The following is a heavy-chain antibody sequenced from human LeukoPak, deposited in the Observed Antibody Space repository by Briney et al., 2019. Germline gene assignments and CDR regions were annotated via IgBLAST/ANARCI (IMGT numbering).Heavy chain of an antibody. CDR1: GYSISCGYY. J-gene: IGHJ4*02. CDR2: IYHSGST. D-gene: IGHD3-22*01. Sequence: SETLSLTCTVSGYSISCGYYWGWIRQPPGKGLEWIGSIYHSGSTYYNPSLKSRVTISVDTSKNQFSLKLSSVTAADTAVYYCAREYYYDSSGYPGGYWGQGTLVTVSS. V-gene: IGHV4-38-2*02. CDR3: AREYYYDSSGYPGGY.